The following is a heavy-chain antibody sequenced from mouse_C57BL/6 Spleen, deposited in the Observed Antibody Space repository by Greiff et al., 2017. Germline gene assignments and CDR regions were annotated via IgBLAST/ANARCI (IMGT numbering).Heavy chain of an antibody. D-gene: IGHD2-4*01. CDR2: IDPSDSYT. CDR1: GYTFTSYW. Sequence: QVQLKQPGAELVMPGASVKLSCKASGYTFTSYWMHWVKQRPGQGLEWIGEIDPSDSYTNYNQKFKGKSTLTVDKSSSTAYMQLSSLTSEDSAVYYCARSGPGPYDYDRGFAYWGQGTLVTVSA. J-gene: IGHJ3*01. V-gene: IGHV1-69*01. CDR3: ARSGPGPYDYDRGFAY.